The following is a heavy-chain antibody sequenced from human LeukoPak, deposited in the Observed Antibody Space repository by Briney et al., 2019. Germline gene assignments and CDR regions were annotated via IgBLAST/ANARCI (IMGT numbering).Heavy chain of an antibody. V-gene: IGHV4-59*01. CDR2: IYYSGNT. CDR3: ARDTAYSQAFDI. Sequence: PPETLSLTCTVSGGSFSSYYWSWIRQPPGKGLEWIGYIYYSGNTNYNPSFKSRVVISVDTSRNRFSLKLYSVTAADTAVYYCARDTAYSQAFDIWGQGTMVTVSS. J-gene: IGHJ3*02. CDR1: GGSFSSYY. D-gene: IGHD2-21*01.